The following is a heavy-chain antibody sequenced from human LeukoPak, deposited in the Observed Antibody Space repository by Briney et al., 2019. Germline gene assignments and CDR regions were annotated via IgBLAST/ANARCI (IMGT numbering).Heavy chain of an antibody. CDR3: AKAPVTTCRGAFCYPSDY. Sequence: GGSLRLSCAASGFTLSSYAMSWVRQAPGKGLEWVSAISDTGNTYHADSVKGRFTISRDSSKNTLFLQMNRLRPEDAAVYYCAKAPVTTCRGAFCYPSDYWGLGTLVTVSS. CDR1: GFTLSSYA. D-gene: IGHD2-15*01. V-gene: IGHV3-23*01. J-gene: IGHJ4*02. CDR2: ISDTGNT.